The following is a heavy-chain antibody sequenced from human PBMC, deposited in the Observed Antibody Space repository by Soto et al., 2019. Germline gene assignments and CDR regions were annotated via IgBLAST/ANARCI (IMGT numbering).Heavy chain of an antibody. CDR1: GGSINSGGYY. V-gene: IGHV4-31*03. J-gene: IGHJ4*02. CDR3: ATSDYDSSGYYGGFDY. D-gene: IGHD3-22*01. CDR2: ISYSGST. Sequence: QVQLQESGPGLVKPSQTLSLTCTISGGSINSGGYYWSWIRQHPGKGLEWIGYISYSGSTYYNPSHKSRVTISVDTSKNQLSLKLSSVTAADTAVYYCATSDYDSSGYYGGFDYWGQGTLVTVSS.